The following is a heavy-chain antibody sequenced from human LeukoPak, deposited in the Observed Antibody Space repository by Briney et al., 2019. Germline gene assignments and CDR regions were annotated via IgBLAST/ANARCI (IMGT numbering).Heavy chain of an antibody. J-gene: IGHJ4*02. V-gene: IGHV3-23*01. CDR1: GFTFSTYS. CDR3: ANKKSGYYPFDY. D-gene: IGHD3-3*01. Sequence: HPGGSLRLSCAASGFTFSTYSMNWVRQAPGKGLEWVSIISGGGDTTYYADSVKGRFIISRDNSKNTLYLQMDSLRVEDTAVYYCANKKSGYYPFDYWGWGTLVTVSS. CDR2: ISGGGDTT.